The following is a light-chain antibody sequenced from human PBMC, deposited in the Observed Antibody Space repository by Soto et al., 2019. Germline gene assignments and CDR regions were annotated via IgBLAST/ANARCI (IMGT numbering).Light chain of an antibody. CDR3: QTWGTGVV. CDR2: LNSDGSH. J-gene: IGLJ2*01. V-gene: IGLV4-69*01. CDR1: SGHRSYA. Sequence: QPVLTQSPSASASLGASVKLTCTLSSGHRSYAIAWHQQQPEKGPRYLMNLNSDGSHSKGDGIPDRFSGSSSGAERYLTISSLQSEDEADYYCQTWGTGVVFGGGTKLTVL.